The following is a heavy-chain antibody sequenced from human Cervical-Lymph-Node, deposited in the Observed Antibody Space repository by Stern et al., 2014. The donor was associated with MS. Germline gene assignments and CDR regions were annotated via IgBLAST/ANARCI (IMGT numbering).Heavy chain of an antibody. CDR1: GFSLSTRGMG. V-gene: IGHV2-70*04. D-gene: IGHD6-25*01. CDR3: ARMSALVAAAGRYYFDY. CDR2: ICWDDDK. Sequence: QITLKESGPALVKPTQTLTLTCTFSGFSLSTRGMGVSWIRQPPGKALEWLARICWDDDKYYNTSLKTRVTISKDTSKNQVVLIMTHMDPEDTATYYCARMSALVAAAGRYYFDYWGQGALVTVSS. J-gene: IGHJ4*02.